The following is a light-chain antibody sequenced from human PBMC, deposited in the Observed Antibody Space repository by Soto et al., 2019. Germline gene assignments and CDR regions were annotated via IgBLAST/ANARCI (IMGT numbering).Light chain of an antibody. CDR3: SSYRNSSTVDVV. V-gene: IGLV2-14*01. CDR2: EVN. CDR1: SSDVGGYNY. J-gene: IGLJ2*01. Sequence: QSVLTQPASVSGSPGQSITISCTGTSSDVGGYNYVSWYQQHPGKAPKLMTYEVNNRPSGVSNRFSGSKSGNTASLTISGLQAGDEAGYYCSSYRNSSTVDVVFGGGTKVTVL.